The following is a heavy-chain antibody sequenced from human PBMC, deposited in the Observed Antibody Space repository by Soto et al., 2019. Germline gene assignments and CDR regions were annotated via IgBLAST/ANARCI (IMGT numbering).Heavy chain of an antibody. D-gene: IGHD3-10*01. CDR1: GFGFGSFG. V-gene: IGHV3-30*03. CDR3: ARGNLSFDFDS. J-gene: IGHJ4*02. Sequence: VESGGDVVQPGRSLRLSCAASGFGFGSFGMHWVRQAPGQGLEWLAFISRDGLNTFYADSVRGRFTLSRDYSKXXXXXXXXXXXXXXXXXYYCARGNLSFDFDSWGRGTLVTVSS. CDR2: ISRDGLNT.